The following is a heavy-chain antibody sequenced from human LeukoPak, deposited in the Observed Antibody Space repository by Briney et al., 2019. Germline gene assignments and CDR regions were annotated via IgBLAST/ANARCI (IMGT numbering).Heavy chain of an antibody. CDR2: ISGSGGST. CDR3: AKDRRDGSNRDGFFDY. CDR1: GFTFSSYA. Sequence: GGSLRLSCAGSGFTFSSYAMSWVRQAPGKGLEWVSAISGSGGSTYYADSVKGRFTISRDNSKNTLYLQTHSLRVEDTAVYYCAKDRRDGSNRDGFFDYWGQGTLVTVSS. D-gene: IGHD5-24*01. V-gene: IGHV3-23*01. J-gene: IGHJ4*02.